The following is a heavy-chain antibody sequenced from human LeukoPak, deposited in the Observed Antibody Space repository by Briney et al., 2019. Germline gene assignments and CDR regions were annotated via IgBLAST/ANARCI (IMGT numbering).Heavy chain of an antibody. Sequence: GGSLRLSCAASGFAVSSNYMSWVRQAPGKGLEWVSVIYSGGSTYYADSVKGRFTISRDNSKNTLYLQMNSLRAEDTAVYYCARARFSGDQYYLDYWGQGTLVTVSS. CDR1: GFAVSSNY. V-gene: IGHV3-66*01. CDR2: IYSGGST. D-gene: IGHD7-27*01. CDR3: ARARFSGDQYYLDY. J-gene: IGHJ4*02.